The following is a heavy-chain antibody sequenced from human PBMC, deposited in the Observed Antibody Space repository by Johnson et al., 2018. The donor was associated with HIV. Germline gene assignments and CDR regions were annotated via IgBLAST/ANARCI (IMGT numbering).Heavy chain of an antibody. CDR2: ISYDGSNK. V-gene: IGHV3-30*04. J-gene: IGHJ3*02. CDR1: GFVFSSYA. Sequence: VESGGSLRVSCAASGFVFSSYAMHWVRQAPGKGLEWVAVISYDGSNKYYADSVKGRFTISRDNSKNTLYLQMNSLRAEDTAVYYCANGRLAAHDAFDIWGQGTMVTVSS. CDR3: ANGRLAAHDAFDI. D-gene: IGHD1-26*01.